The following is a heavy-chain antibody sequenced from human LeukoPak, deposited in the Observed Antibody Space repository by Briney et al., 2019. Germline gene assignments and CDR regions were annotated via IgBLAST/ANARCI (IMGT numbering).Heavy chain of an antibody. CDR3: ARARRSSGWYYYGMDV. Sequence: PSETLSLTCAVYGGSFNGYYWSWIRQPPGKGLEWIGEINHSGSTNYNPSLKSRVTISVDTSKNQFSLKLSSVTAADTAVYYCARARRSSGWYYYGMDVWGKGTTVTVSS. CDR1: GGSFNGYY. J-gene: IGHJ6*04. D-gene: IGHD6-19*01. V-gene: IGHV4-34*01. CDR2: INHSGST.